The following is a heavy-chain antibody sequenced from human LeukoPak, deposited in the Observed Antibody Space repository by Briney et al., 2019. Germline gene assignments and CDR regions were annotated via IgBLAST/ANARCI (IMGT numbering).Heavy chain of an antibody. J-gene: IGHJ4*02. D-gene: IGHD2-2*02. V-gene: IGHV3-33*05. Sequence: PGGSLRLSCAASGFTFSTYGMHWVRQAPGKGLEWVAGITHDGSNKYYAVPEKGRFTISRDNSENTLYLHMDSLRVEDTAVYYCALGFCGCASCYTGYWGQGTLVTVSS. CDR3: ALGFCGCASCYTGY. CDR2: ITHDGSNK. CDR1: GFTFSTYG.